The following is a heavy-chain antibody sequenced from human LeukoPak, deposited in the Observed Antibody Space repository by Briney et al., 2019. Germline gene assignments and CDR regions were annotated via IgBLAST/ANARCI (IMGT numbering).Heavy chain of an antibody. V-gene: IGHV4-34*01. Sequence: SETLSLTCAVSGGSFSGYYWNWIRQPPGKGLEWIGEINHSGSTNYNPSLKSRVTISVDTSKNQFSLKLSSVTAADTAVYYCARVPHDFWSGYSPFWGQGTLVTVSS. CDR3: ARVPHDFWSGYSPF. CDR2: INHSGST. J-gene: IGHJ4*02. CDR1: GGSFSGYY. D-gene: IGHD3-3*01.